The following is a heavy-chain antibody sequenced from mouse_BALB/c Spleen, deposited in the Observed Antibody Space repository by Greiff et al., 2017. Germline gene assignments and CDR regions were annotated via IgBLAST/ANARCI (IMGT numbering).Heavy chain of an antibody. D-gene: IGHD2-4*01. V-gene: IGHV2-9*02. J-gene: IGHJ1*01. CDR2: IWAGGST. Sequence: QVQPQQSGPGLVAPSQSLSITCTVSGFSLTSYGVHWVRQPPGKGLEWLGVIWAGGSTNYNSALMSRLSISKDNSKSQVFLKMNSLQTDDTAMYYCAREGLRFYWYFDVWGAGTTVTVSS. CDR1: GFSLTSYG. CDR3: AREGLRFYWYFDV.